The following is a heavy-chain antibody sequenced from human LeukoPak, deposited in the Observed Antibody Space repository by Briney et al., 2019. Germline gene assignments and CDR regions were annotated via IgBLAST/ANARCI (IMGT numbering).Heavy chain of an antibody. V-gene: IGHV4-30-2*01. CDR3: ASSSSADFDY. CDR1: GGSMSSGDTGGYS. D-gene: IGHD6-13*01. CDR2: IYHSGST. J-gene: IGHJ4*02. Sequence: SQTLSLTCAVSGGSMSSGDTGGYSWSWIRQPPGGGPEWIGYIYHSGSTYYNPSLKSRVTISVDRSKNQFSLKPKSVTAADAGVYYCASSSSADFDYWGQGVLVTVSS.